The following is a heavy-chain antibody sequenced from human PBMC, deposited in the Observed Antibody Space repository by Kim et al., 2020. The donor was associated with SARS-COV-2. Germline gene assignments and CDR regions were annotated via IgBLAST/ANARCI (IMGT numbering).Heavy chain of an antibody. CDR3: TTADRTILDY. J-gene: IGHJ4*02. D-gene: IGHD2-15*01. V-gene: IGHV3-15*01. CDR2: GTT. Sequence: GTTGFAAPVKSQITISRADSKNTLYLLMNRLKTEDTAVYYCTTADRTILDYWGQGTLVTVSS.